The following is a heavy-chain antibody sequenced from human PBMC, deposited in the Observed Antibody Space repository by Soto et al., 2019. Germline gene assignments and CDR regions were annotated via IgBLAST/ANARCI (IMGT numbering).Heavy chain of an antibody. J-gene: IGHJ4*02. V-gene: IGHV1-2*04. CDR2: INRKSGFT. CDR3: ARPGVVRGDNDY. D-gene: IGHD3-10*01. CDR1: GYTFTGYY. Sequence: GASVKVSCKASGYTFTGYYMHWVRQAPGQGLEWMGWINRKSGFTNYXXKVQGWVXXTGDTSISTAXVELSXLGSDDTAVYYCARPGVVRGDNDYWGQGTLVTVSS.